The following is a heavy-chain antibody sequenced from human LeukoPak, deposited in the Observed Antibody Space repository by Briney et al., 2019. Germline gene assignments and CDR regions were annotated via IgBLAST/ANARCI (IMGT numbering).Heavy chain of an antibody. D-gene: IGHD3-10*01. CDR2: IYYSGST. Sequence: SETLSLTCTVSGGSISSYYWSWIRQPPGKGLEWIGYIYYSGSTNYNPSLKSRVTMSVDTSKNQFSLKLSSVTAADTAVYYCARMSRRVVRGVIPPYFDYWGQGTLVTVSS. J-gene: IGHJ4*02. V-gene: IGHV4-59*12. CDR3: ARMSRRVVRGVIPPYFDY. CDR1: GGSISSYY.